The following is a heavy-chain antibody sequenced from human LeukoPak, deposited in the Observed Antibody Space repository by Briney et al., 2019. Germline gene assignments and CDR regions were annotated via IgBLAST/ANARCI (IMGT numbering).Heavy chain of an antibody. D-gene: IGHD2-2*01. CDR3: ARDRQLDCSSTSCYPEYNWFDP. CDR1: GYTFTSYY. CDR2: INPSGGST. V-gene: IGHV1-46*01. J-gene: IGHJ5*02. Sequence: GASVKVSCKASGYTFTSYYMHWVRQAPGQGLEWMGIINPSGGSTSYAQKFRGRVTMTRDTSTSTVYMELSSLRSEDTAVYYCARDRQLDCSSTSCYPEYNWFDPWGQGTLVTVSS.